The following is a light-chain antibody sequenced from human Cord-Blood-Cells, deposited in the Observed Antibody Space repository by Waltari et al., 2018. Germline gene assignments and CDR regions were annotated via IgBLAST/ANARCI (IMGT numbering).Light chain of an antibody. CDR1: QSVSSY. J-gene: IGKJ4*01. V-gene: IGKV3-11*01. CDR3: QQRSNWPGLT. CDR2: DAS. Sequence: EIVLTQSPATLSLSPGERATLSCRASQSVSSYLAWYQQKPGQAPRLLIYDASNGATGSPARFSGSGAGTDFTLTISSLEPEDFAVYYCQQRSNWPGLTFGGGTKVEIK.